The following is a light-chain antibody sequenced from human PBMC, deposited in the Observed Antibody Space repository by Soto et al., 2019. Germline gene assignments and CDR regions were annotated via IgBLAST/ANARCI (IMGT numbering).Light chain of an antibody. CDR3: QQHNNWPLT. CDR1: QSVGSY. CDR2: GAS. J-gene: IGKJ4*01. V-gene: IGKV3-15*01. Sequence: EIVMTQSPATLSVSPGERATLSCRASQSVGSYLVWYQQKPGQAPRLLISGASTRATGVPARFSGSGSGTECTLTISSLQSEDFAVYYCQQHNNWPLTFGGGTKVEIK.